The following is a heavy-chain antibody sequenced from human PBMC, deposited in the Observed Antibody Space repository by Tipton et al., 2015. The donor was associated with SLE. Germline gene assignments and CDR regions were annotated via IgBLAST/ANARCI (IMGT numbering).Heavy chain of an antibody. CDR2: IYISGST. CDR3: ARHLDGTYGSHAFDI. Sequence: TLSLTCTASVASISSYYWRWIRQPAGQGLEWIGRIYISGSTNYNPSLESRVTISADTSKNQFSLKLSSVTAADTAVYYCARHLDGTYGSHAFDIWGQGTMVTVSS. J-gene: IGHJ3*02. CDR1: VASISSYY. V-gene: IGHV4-4*07. D-gene: IGHD1-26*01.